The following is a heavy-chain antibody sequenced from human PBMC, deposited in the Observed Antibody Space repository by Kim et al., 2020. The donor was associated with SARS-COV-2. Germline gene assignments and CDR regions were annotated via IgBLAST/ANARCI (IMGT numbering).Heavy chain of an antibody. CDR1: GASISGY. Sequence: SETLSLTCAVSGASISGYWSWIRQPPGKSLEWIAYVYHTGSATYNPSLKSRVTISMDTSRNYISLKLTSLTAADTAIYYCARLDYGDYAEAFDLWGPGT. CDR3: ARLDYGDYAEAFDL. V-gene: IGHV4-59*08. J-gene: IGHJ3*01. CDR2: VYHTGSA. D-gene: IGHD4-17*01.